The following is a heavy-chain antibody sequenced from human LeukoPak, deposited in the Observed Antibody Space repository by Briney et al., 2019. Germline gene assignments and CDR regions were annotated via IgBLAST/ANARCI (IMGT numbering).Heavy chain of an antibody. D-gene: IGHD1-14*01. CDR3: AKYHGGTYNNGPVYFDY. J-gene: IGHJ4*02. Sequence: GGSLRLSCAASGFTFSNYAMSWVRQAPGKGLEWVSSISNSGGSTFYADSVKGRFTISRDGSKNTLYLQMNSLRAEDTAVYYCAKYHGGTYNNGPVYFDYWGQGTLVTVSS. CDR2: ISNSGGST. CDR1: GFTFSNYA. V-gene: IGHV3-23*01.